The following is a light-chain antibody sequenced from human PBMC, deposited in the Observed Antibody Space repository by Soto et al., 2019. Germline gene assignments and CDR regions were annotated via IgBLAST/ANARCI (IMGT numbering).Light chain of an antibody. Sequence: EIVLTQSPGTLSLSPGERATLSCRATESVVSSYLAWYQLKPGQAPRLLIYDASSRATGIPDRFSGSGSGTDFTLTISRLEPEDFAVYYCQQYGSIPWTFGSGTKVEIK. V-gene: IGKV3-20*01. CDR1: ESVVSSY. CDR2: DAS. CDR3: QQYGSIPWT. J-gene: IGKJ1*01.